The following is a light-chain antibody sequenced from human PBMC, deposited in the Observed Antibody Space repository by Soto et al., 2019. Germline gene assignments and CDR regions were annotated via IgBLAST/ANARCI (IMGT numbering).Light chain of an antibody. Sequence: EIGLTQSPGTLSSSPGERATLSCRASQSVSSSYLAWYQQKPGQAPRLLIYGASSRATGIPDRFSGSGSGTEFTLTISSLQSEDFAVYYCQHYNYWPYTFGQGTKVDIK. V-gene: IGKV3-20*01. J-gene: IGKJ2*01. CDR2: GAS. CDR1: QSVSSSY. CDR3: QHYNYWPYT.